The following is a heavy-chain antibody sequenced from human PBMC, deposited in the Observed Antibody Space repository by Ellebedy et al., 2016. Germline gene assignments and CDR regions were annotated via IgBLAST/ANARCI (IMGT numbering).Heavy chain of an antibody. J-gene: IGHJ4*02. CDR3: ARGNHYYGSSGYHD. Sequence: ASVKVSCXASGYTFTSYGISWVRQAPGQGLEWMGWISTSNGDTNYAQKLQGRVTMTTDPSTSTAYMELRSLRSDDTAVYYCARGNHYYGSSGYHDWGQGTLVTVSS. V-gene: IGHV1-18*01. CDR1: GYTFTSYG. D-gene: IGHD3-22*01. CDR2: ISTSNGDT.